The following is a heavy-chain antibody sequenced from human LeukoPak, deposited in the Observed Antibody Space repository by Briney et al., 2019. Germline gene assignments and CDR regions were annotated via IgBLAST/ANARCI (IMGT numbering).Heavy chain of an antibody. J-gene: IGHJ4*02. V-gene: IGHV4-31*03. CDR2: IYYSGST. D-gene: IGHD4-17*01. Sequence: KPSETLSLTCTVSGGSISSGGYYWSWIRQHPGKGLEWIGYIYYSGSTYYNPSLKSRVTISVDTSKNQFSLKLSSVTAADTAVYYCARGDVSGDYFDYWGQGTLVTVSS. CDR1: GGSISSGGYY. CDR3: ARGDVSGDYFDY.